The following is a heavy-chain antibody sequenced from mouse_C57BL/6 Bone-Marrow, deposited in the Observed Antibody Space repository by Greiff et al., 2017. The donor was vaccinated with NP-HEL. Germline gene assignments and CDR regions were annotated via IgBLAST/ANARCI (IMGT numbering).Heavy chain of an antibody. Sequence: VQLQQPGAELVMPGASVKLSCKASGYTFTSYWMHWVKQRPGQGLEWIGEIDPSDSYTNYNQKFKGKSTLTVDKSSSPAYMQLSSLTSEDSAVYYCALLWEGAYWGQGTLVTVSA. CDR2: IDPSDSYT. CDR3: ALLWEGAY. V-gene: IGHV1-69*01. D-gene: IGHD1-1*02. J-gene: IGHJ3*01. CDR1: GYTFTSYW.